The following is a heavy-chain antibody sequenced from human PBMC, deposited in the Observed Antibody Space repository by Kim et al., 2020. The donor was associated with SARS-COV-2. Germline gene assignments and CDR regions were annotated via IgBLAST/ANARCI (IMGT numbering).Heavy chain of an antibody. D-gene: IGHD3-9*01. V-gene: IGHV3-33*05. J-gene: IGHJ4*02. CDR2: ISYDGSNK. CDR1: GFTFSSYG. Sequence: GGSLRLSCAASGFTFSSYGMHWVRQAPGKGLEWVAVISYDGSNKYYADSVKGRFTISRDNSKNTLYLQMNSLRAEDTAVYYCARGDYDIRGYFDYWGQGTLVTVSS. CDR3: ARGDYDIRGYFDY.